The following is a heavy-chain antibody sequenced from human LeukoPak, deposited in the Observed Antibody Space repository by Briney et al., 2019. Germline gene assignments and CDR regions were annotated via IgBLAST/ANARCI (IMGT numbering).Heavy chain of an antibody. CDR2: ISWNSGSI. Sequence: PGGSLRLSCAASGFTFDDYAMHWVRQAPGKGLEWVSGISWNSGSIGYADSVKGRFTISRDSAKNSLYLQMNSLRAEDTAVYYCAREAVAVAEFDYWGQGTLVTVSS. CDR1: GFTFDDYA. D-gene: IGHD6-19*01. V-gene: IGHV3-9*01. J-gene: IGHJ4*02. CDR3: AREAVAVAEFDY.